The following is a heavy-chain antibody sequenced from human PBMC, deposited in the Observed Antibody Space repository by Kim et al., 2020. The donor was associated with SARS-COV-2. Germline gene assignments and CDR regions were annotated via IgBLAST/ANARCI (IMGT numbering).Heavy chain of an antibody. D-gene: IGHD4-4*01. V-gene: IGHV4-59*01. Sequence: PSLKSRVTLSVDTSKTPLSLKLSSVTAADTAVYYCAVTTEGYYYYGMDVWGQGTTVTVSS. CDR3: AVTTEGYYYYGMDV. J-gene: IGHJ6*02.